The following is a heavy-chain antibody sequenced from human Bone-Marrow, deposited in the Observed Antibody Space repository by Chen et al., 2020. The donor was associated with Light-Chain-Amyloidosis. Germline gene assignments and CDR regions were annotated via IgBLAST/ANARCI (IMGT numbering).Heavy chain of an antibody. V-gene: IGHV1-46*01. CDR2: INPSGGST. CDR3: ARGDPLGYCTNGVCRLFDY. D-gene: IGHD2-8*01. Sequence: QVQLVQSGAEVKKPGASVKVSCKASGYTFTSYYMHWVRQAPGQGLEWMGIINPSGGSTSYAQKFQGRVTMTRDTSTSTVYMELSSLRSEDTAVYYCARGDPLGYCTNGVCRLFDYWGQGTLVTVSS. CDR1: GYTFTSYY. J-gene: IGHJ4*02.